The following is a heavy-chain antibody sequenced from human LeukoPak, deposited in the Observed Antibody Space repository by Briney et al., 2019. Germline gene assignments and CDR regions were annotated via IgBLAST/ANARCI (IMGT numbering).Heavy chain of an antibody. V-gene: IGHV4-34*01. Sequence: PSETLSLTCAVYGGSFSGYYWSWIRQPPGKGLEWIGEINHSGSTNYNQSLKSRVTISVDTSKNQFSLKLSSVTAADTAVYYCARARLGYYYDSSGYYPNYFDYWGQGTLVTVSS. CDR2: INHSGST. CDR3: ARARLGYYYDSSGYYPNYFDY. J-gene: IGHJ4*02. CDR1: GGSFSGYY. D-gene: IGHD3-22*01.